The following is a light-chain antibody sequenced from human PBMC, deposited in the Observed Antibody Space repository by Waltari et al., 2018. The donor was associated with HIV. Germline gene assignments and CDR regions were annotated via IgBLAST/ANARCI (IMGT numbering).Light chain of an antibody. CDR3: SSYSSTSAVL. J-gene: IGLJ2*01. Sequence: QSALTQPASVSGSPGQSITISCTGTSGDVGVSNYVSWYQHHPGKVPKLMIYDVSERPSGVSNRFSGSKSGSTAYLTISGLQAEDDSHYYCSSYSSTSAVLFGGGTKLTVL. CDR2: DVS. V-gene: IGLV2-14*03. CDR1: SGDVGVSNY.